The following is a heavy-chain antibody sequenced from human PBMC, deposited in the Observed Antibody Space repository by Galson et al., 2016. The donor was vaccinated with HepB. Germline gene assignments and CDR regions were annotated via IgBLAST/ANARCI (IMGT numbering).Heavy chain of an antibody. D-gene: IGHD6-13*01. Sequence: SLRLSCAASGFTFNMYTMPWVRQAPGKGLEWVSSITPGSTYTHFADSVKGRFTISRDDAENSLYLHMNSLRAEDTALYYCARVVTPMAAASRGFGSWGQGTQVVVSS. CDR1: GFTFNMYT. V-gene: IGHV3-21*01. CDR2: ITPGSTYT. J-gene: IGHJ5*02. CDR3: ARVVTPMAAASRGFGS.